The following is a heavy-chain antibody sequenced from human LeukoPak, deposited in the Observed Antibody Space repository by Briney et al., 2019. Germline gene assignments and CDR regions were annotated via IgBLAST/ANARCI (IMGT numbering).Heavy chain of an antibody. CDR2: IYYSGST. CDR3: ARIGWFDP. D-gene: IGHD2-21*01. CDR1: GFTFSDYY. J-gene: IGHJ5*02. Sequence: GSLRLSCAASGFTFSDYYMSWIRQAPGKGLEWIGSIYYSGSTYYNPSLKSRVTISVDTSKNQFSLKLSSVTAADTAVYYCARIGWFDPWGQGTLVTVSS. V-gene: IGHV4-38-2*01.